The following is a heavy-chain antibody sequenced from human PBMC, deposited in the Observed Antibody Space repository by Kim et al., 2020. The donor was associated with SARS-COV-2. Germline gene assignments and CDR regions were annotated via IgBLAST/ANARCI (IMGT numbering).Heavy chain of an antibody. Sequence: YYVDSVKGRFTLSRDNGKNSLYLQMNTLRPEDTAVYYCAKGAVTRHDYWGQGALVIVST. J-gene: IGHJ4*02. CDR3: AKGAVTRHDY. D-gene: IGHD3-3*01. V-gene: IGHV3-7*03.